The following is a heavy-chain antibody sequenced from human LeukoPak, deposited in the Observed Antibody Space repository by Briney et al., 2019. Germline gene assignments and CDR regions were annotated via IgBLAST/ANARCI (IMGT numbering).Heavy chain of an antibody. D-gene: IGHD5-24*01. V-gene: IGHV3-23*01. Sequence: GGSLRLSCAASGFTFSSYAMSWVRQAPGKGLEWVSPISGSGGSTYYADSVKGRFTISRDNSKNTLYLQMNSLRAEDTAVYYCARDRDGYNTFDYWGQGTLVTVSS. CDR2: ISGSGGST. CDR3: ARDRDGYNTFDY. CDR1: GFTFSSYA. J-gene: IGHJ4*02.